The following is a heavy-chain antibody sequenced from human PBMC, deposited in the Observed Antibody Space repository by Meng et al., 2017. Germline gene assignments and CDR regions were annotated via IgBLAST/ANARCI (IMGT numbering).Heavy chain of an antibody. V-gene: IGHV3-23*01. CDR3: AKDLSGYYDSSGYLDY. D-gene: IGHD3-22*01. Sequence: GESLKISCAASGFTFSSYAMSWVRQAPGKGLEWVSAISGSGGSTYYADSVKGRFTISRDNSKNTLYLQMNSLRAEDTAVYYCAKDLSGYYDSSGYLDYWGQGNLV. CDR2: ISGSGGST. J-gene: IGHJ4*02. CDR1: GFTFSSYA.